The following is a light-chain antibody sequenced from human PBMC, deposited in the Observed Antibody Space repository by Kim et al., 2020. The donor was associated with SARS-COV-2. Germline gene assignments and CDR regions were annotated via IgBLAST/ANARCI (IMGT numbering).Light chain of an antibody. Sequence: SASVGDRVTLTCRASHTISSYLHLHQQKPGRAPKLLIYAASSLQSGVPSRFTGGVSGTVFTLTISGLQPEDFATYYCQQNYNTAYSFGQGNELEIK. CDR3: QQNYNTAYS. J-gene: IGKJ2*03. CDR1: HTISSY. CDR2: AAS. V-gene: IGKV1-39*01.